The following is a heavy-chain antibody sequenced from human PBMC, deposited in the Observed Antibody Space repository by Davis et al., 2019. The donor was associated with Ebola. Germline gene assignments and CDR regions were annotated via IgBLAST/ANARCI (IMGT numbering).Heavy chain of an antibody. D-gene: IGHD2-2*01. CDR2: IKQDGSEK. J-gene: IGHJ6*03. CDR3: ARGSTSLLWVPYYYYYYMDV. V-gene: IGHV3-7*03. Sequence: PGGSLRLSCAASGFTFSRYWMSWVRQAPGKGLEWVANIKQDGSEKYYVDSVKGRFTISRDNAKNSLYLQMNSLRAEDTAVYYCARGSTSLLWVPYYYYYYMDVWGKGTTVTVSS. CDR1: GFTFSRYW.